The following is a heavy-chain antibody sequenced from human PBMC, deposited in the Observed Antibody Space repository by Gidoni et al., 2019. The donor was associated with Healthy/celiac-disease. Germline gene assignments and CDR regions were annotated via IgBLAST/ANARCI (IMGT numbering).Heavy chain of an antibody. V-gene: IGHV1-46*03. CDR1: GYTFTRYY. J-gene: IGHJ3*02. Sequence: QVQLVQSGAEVKKPGASVKVSCKASGYTFTRYYMHWVRQAPGQGLEWMGIINPSGGSTSYAQKFQGRVTMTRDTSTSTVYMELSSLRSEDTAVYYCARVVYDSSGPLDAFDIWGQGTMVTVSS. D-gene: IGHD3-22*01. CDR3: ARVVYDSSGPLDAFDI. CDR2: INPSGGST.